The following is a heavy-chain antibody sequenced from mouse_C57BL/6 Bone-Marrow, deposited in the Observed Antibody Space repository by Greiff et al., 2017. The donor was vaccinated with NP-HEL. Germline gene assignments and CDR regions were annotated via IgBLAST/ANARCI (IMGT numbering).Heavy chain of an antibody. CDR2: INPYNGGT. V-gene: IGHV1-19*01. CDR1: GYTFTDYY. J-gene: IGHJ2*01. Sequence: VHVKQSGPVLVKPGASVKMSCKASGYTFTDYYMNWVKQSHGKSLEWIGVINPYNGGTSYNQKFKGKATLTVDKSSSTAYMELNSLTSEDSAVYYCAPRQLRLRYFDYWGQGTTRTVSS. CDR3: APRQLRLRYFDY. D-gene: IGHD3-2*02.